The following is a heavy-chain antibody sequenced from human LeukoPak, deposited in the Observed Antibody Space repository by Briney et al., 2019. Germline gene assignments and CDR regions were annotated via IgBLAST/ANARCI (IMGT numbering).Heavy chain of an antibody. Sequence: PGGSLRLSCVASGFTFSIYTMTWFRQAPEKGLEWVSSISGSGDATYFADSVRGRFTLSRDNSRNTLFLQTDSLRVDDTAVYYCAKAKGGLWGQGTLVTVSS. CDR1: GFTFSIYT. J-gene: IGHJ4*02. D-gene: IGHD2-15*01. CDR3: AKAKGGL. V-gene: IGHV3-23*01. CDR2: ISGSGDAT.